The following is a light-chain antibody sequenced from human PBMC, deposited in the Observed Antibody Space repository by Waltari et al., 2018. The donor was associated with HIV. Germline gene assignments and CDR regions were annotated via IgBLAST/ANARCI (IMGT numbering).Light chain of an antibody. CDR3: QSYDSSLSAYVV. V-gene: IGLV1-40*01. J-gene: IGLJ2*01. Sequence: QSVLTQPPSVSGAPGQRVTISCTGTSSNIGAGYDVHWYKQLPGTAPKLLIYANIHRPSGVPNRFSVSKSATSASLAITGLQAEDEADYFCQSYDSSLSAYVVFGGGTKLTVL. CDR2: ANI. CDR1: SSNIGAGYD.